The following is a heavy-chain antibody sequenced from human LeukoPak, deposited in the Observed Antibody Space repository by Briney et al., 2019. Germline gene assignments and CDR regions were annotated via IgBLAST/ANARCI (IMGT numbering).Heavy chain of an antibody. CDR1: GGSISRYY. V-gene: IGHV4-59*08. J-gene: IGHJ4*02. CDR3: ARHIVGATTLAFNY. Sequence: SSETLSLTCTVSGGSISRYYWNWIRQPPGKGLEWIGYIYYSGSTNYNPSLKSRVTISVDTSKNQFTLKLSSVTAADTALYYCARHIVGATTLAFNYWGQGTLVTVSS. D-gene: IGHD1-26*01. CDR2: IYYSGST.